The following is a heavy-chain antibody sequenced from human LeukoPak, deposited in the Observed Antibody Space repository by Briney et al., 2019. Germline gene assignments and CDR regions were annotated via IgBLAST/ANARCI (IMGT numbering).Heavy chain of an antibody. CDR3: ARDRHDSYFDY. CDR1: GCTFTSYG. D-gene: IGHD1-1*01. J-gene: IGHJ4*02. V-gene: IGHV1-3*01. Sequence: GASVKVSCKASGCTFTSYGITWVRQAPGQGLEWMGWINAGNVNTKYSQKFQGRVTITRDTSASTAYMELSSLRSEDTAVYYCARDRHDSYFDYWGQGTLVTVSS. CDR2: INAGNVNT.